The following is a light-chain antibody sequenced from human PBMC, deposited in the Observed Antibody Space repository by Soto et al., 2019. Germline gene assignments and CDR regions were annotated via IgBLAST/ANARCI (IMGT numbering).Light chain of an antibody. Sequence: DIQMTQSPSYLSASVGDRVTITCRASQSISSYLNWYQQKPGKAPKLLIYAASSLQSGVPSRFSGSGSGPDFTLTISSLQPEDFATYYCQPSYSTPRTFGPGTKVDIK. J-gene: IGKJ3*01. CDR1: QSISSY. CDR2: AAS. CDR3: QPSYSTPRT. V-gene: IGKV1-39*01.